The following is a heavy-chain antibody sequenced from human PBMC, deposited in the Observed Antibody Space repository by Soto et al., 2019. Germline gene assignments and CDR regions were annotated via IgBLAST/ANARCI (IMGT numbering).Heavy chain of an antibody. CDR1: GFTFSTYG. D-gene: IGHD1-20*01. CDR2: ISFDGGDK. J-gene: IGHJ4*02. CDR3: AKDRDTARYNWNPDF. Sequence: QEQLVESGGGVVQPGGSLRLSCEVSGFTFSTYGMHWVRQAPGKGLEWVAVISFDGGDKHYINSLKGRFTISRDNSRNTLYLQMSSLRPDDTAVYYCAKDRDTARYNWNPDFWGEGALVTVSS. V-gene: IGHV3-30*18.